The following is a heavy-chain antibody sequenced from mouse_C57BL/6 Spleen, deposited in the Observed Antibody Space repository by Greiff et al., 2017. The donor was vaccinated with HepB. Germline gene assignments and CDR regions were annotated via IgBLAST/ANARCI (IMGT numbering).Heavy chain of an antibody. CDR2: IYPSDSET. Sequence: QVQLQQPGAELVRPGSSVKLSCKASGYTFTSYWMDWVKQRPGQGLEWIGNIYPSDSETHYNQKFKDKATLTVDKSSSTAYMQLSSLTSEDSAVYYCAREAVGSSPLAYWGQGTLVTVSA. CDR3: AREAVGSSPLAY. CDR1: GYTFTSYW. J-gene: IGHJ3*01. D-gene: IGHD1-1*01. V-gene: IGHV1-61*01.